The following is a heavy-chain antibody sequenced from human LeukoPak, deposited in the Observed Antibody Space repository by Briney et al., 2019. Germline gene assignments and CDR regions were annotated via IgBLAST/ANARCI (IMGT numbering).Heavy chain of an antibody. Sequence: PGGSLRLSCAASGFTFSSYAMTWVRQAPGKGLKWVSAILPGGGDTYYADSVKGRFTISRDTSKNTLYLQMNTLRVEDTAVYYCAKAWPAAGTFDSWGQGSLVTVSS. CDR1: GFTFSSYA. CDR2: ILPGGGDT. CDR3: AKAWPAAGTFDS. D-gene: IGHD6-13*01. J-gene: IGHJ4*02. V-gene: IGHV3-23*01.